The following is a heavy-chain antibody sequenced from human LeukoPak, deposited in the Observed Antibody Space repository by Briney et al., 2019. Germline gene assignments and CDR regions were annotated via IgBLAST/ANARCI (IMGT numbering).Heavy chain of an antibody. Sequence: PGGSLRLSCAASGNYLMHWVRQAPGKGLVWVSHINSDGSWTSYADSVKGRFTISKDNAKNTVYLQMNSLRAEDTAIYYCAKDGDWRPAADWGQGTLVTVSS. J-gene: IGHJ4*02. CDR3: AKDGDWRPAAD. D-gene: IGHD2-2*01. V-gene: IGHV3-74*01. CDR1: GNYL. CDR2: INSDGSWT.